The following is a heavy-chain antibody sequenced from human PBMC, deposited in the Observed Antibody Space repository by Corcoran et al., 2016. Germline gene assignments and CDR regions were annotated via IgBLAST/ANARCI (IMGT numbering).Heavy chain of an antibody. CDR2: INHSEST. CDR3: ARRGGCSTTSCPAPYYFDF. V-gene: IGHV4-34*01. J-gene: IGHJ4*02. Sequence: QVQLQQWGAGLLKPSETLSLTCAVYGASLSGYYWSWIRQPPGKGLEWIGEINHSESTYYNPSLKSRVTISVDTSKNQFSLKLSSVTAADTAVYYCARRGGCSTTSCPAPYYFDFWGQGTLVTVSS. CDR1: GASLSGYY. D-gene: IGHD2-2*01.